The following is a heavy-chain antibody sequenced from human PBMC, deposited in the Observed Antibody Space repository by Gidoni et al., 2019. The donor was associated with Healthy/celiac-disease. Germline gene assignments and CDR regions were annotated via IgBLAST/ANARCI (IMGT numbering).Heavy chain of an antibody. CDR2: IYHSGST. CDR3: ARDVITNAYYYYGMDV. Sequence: QVQLQESGPGLVKPSETLSLTCAVSGYSISSGYSWGWIRQPPGKGLEWIGSIYHSGSTYYNPSLKSRVTISLDTSKNQFSLKLSSVTAADTAVYYCARDVITNAYYYYGMDVWGQGTTVTVSS. D-gene: IGHD2-21*01. J-gene: IGHJ6*02. V-gene: IGHV4-38-2*02. CDR1: GYSISSGYS.